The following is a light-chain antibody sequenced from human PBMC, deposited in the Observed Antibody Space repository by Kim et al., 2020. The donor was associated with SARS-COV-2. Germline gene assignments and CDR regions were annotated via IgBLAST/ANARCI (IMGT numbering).Light chain of an antibody. V-gene: IGKV3-20*01. J-gene: IGKJ1*01. Sequence: EIVLTQSPGTLSSSPGERVTLSCRASQSVSNNYLAWYQQKPGQTPRLPIYGASYRATGIPDRFSGSGSGTDFTLTIIRLEPEDFAVYYCQHYGTSPPWTFGQGTKVDIK. CDR3: QHYGTSPPWT. CDR2: GAS. CDR1: QSVSNNY.